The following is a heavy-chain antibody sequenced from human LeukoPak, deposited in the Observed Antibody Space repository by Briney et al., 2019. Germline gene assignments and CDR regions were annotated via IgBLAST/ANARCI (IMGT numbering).Heavy chain of an antibody. CDR2: IYYSGST. J-gene: IGHJ3*02. V-gene: IGHV4-39*07. D-gene: IGHD6-19*01. Sequence: YPSETLSLTCIVSGGSITTSDNYWGWIRQPPGKGLEWIGSIYYSGSTYYNPSLKSRVTISVDTSKNQFSLKLSSVTAADTAVYYCARDKEEQWLVHGDDAFDIWGQGTMVTVSS. CDR3: ARDKEEQWLVHGDDAFDI. CDR1: GGSITTSDNY.